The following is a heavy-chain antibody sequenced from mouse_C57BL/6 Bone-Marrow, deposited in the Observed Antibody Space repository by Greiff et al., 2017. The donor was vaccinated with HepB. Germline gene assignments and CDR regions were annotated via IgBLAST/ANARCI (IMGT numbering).Heavy chain of an antibody. CDR1: GFSLTSYG. Sequence: VQLQQSGPGLVAPSQRLSITCTVSGFSLTSYGVHWVRQHPGKGLEWLVVIWSDGSTTYNSALKSRLSISTDNSKSQVFLKMNSLQTDDTAMYYCARQNYRNFYAMDYWGQGTSVTVSS. J-gene: IGHJ4*01. CDR3: ARQNYRNFYAMDY. D-gene: IGHD2-1*01. CDR2: IWSDGST. V-gene: IGHV2-6-1*01.